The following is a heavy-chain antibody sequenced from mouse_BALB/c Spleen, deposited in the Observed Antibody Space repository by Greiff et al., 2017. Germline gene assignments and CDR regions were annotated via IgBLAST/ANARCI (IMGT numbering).Heavy chain of an antibody. D-gene: IGHD2-4*01. CDR2: ISYDGSN. CDR3: AKSTMITTYYAMDY. J-gene: IGHJ4*01. V-gene: IGHV3-6*02. Sequence: EVQLKQSGPGLVKPSQSLSLTCSVTGYSITSGYYWNWIRQFPGNKLEWLGYISYDGSNNYNPSLKNRISITRDTSKNQFFLKLNSVTTEDTATYYCAKSTMITTYYAMDYWGQGTSVTVAS. CDR1: GYSITSGYY.